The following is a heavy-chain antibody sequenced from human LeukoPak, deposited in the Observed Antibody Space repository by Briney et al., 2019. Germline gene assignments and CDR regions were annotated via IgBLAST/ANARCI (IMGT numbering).Heavy chain of an antibody. CDR2: IWYDGSNE. J-gene: IGHJ4*02. Sequence: PGGSLRLSCAASGFTFSNHGMHWVRQAPGKGLEWVAVIWYDGSNEYYAESVKGRFTISRDNSKNTLYLQVNSLRAEDTAVYYCARDRGSYYVDYWGQGTLVTVSS. CDR3: ARDRGSYYVDY. CDR1: GFTFSNHG. V-gene: IGHV3-33*01. D-gene: IGHD1-26*01.